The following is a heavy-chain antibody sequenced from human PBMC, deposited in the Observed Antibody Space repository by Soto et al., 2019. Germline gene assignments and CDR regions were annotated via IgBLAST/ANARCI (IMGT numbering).Heavy chain of an antibody. D-gene: IGHD2-15*01. CDR1: GGSISSGGYY. V-gene: IGHV4-31*03. J-gene: IGHJ4*02. CDR3: ARVVVVGYFDY. Sequence: SETLSLTRTVSGGSISSGGYYWSWIRQHPGKGLEWIGYIYYSGRTYYNPSLKSRVTISVDTSKNQFSLKLSSVTAADTAVYYCARVVVVGYFDYWGQGTLVTVSS. CDR2: IYYSGRT.